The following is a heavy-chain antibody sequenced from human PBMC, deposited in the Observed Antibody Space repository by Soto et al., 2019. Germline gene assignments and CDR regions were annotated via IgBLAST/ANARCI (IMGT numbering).Heavy chain of an antibody. CDR1: GGTFSSYA. V-gene: IGHV1-69*01. CDR2: IIPIFGTA. CDR3: ARVVPAAGGANYYYYGMDV. D-gene: IGHD2-2*01. Sequence: QVQLVQSGAEVKKPGSSVKVSCKASGGTFSSYAISWVRQAPGQGLEWMGGIIPIFGTANYAQKIQGRVTITADESTITAYMELSSLRSEDTAVYYCARVVPAAGGANYYYYGMDVWGQGTTVTVSS. J-gene: IGHJ6*02.